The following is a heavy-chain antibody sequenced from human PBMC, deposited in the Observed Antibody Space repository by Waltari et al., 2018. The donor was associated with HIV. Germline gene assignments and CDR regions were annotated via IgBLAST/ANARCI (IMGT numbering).Heavy chain of an antibody. Sequence: QVQLQESGPGLVKPSQTLYLTCSVSGDSLTSGDYYWTWIRQSPGKGLEWLGYIYYSGSSYYNPSLRSRVTISVDRSRNQFSLKLTSVTAADTAVYYCARSDGSRSFCVDFWGLGTLVTVSS. D-gene: IGHD3-10*01. V-gene: IGHV4-30-4*08. CDR2: IYYSGSS. CDR3: ARSDGSRSFCVDF. J-gene: IGHJ4*02. CDR1: GDSLTSGDYY.